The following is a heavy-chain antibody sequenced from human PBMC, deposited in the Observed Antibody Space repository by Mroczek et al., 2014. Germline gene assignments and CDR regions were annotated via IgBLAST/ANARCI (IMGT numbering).Heavy chain of an antibody. CDR1: GGSISSGSYY. V-gene: IGHV4-61*02. Sequence: QVQLVESGPGLVKPSQTLSLTCTVSGGSISSGSYYWSWIRQPAGKGLEWIGRIYTSGSTNYNPSLKSRVTMSVDTSKNQFSLKLSSVTAADTAVYYCARGITMVRGVIESLFDYWGQGTLVTVSS. CDR3: ARGITMVRGVIESLFDY. CDR2: IYTSGST. D-gene: IGHD3-10*01. J-gene: IGHJ4*02.